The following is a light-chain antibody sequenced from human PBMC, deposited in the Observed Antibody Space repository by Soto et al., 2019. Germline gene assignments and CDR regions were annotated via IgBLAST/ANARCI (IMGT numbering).Light chain of an antibody. CDR3: MQGTHWPPT. CDR1: ESLVHDDGNTY. Sequence: DVVMTQSPLSLPVTLGQPASISCRSSESLVHDDGNTYLNWFQQRPGQSPRRLIYKVSNRGSGVSDKLCGSGSGSNFTLKISRVEAVDLVGYYFMQGTHWPPTFGQGTKVEIK. CDR2: KVS. V-gene: IGKV2-30*02. J-gene: IGKJ1*01.